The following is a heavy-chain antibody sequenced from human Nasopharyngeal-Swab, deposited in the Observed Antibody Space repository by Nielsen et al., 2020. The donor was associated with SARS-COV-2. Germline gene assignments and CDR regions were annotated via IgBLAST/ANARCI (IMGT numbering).Heavy chain of an antibody. V-gene: IGHV1-2*06. CDR2: VNPSSGDT. CDR3: VRDDGGVPGIPETGPPGAF. D-gene: IGHD6-13*01. Sequence: ASVKVSCKASGYTFSDYYMHWVRQAPGQGLEWMGRVNPSSGDTIYAQEFQGRVTMTGDTSISTAYMELRRLISDDTAVYYCVRDDGGVPGIPETGPPGAFWGQGTLVTVSS. CDR1: GYTFSDYY. J-gene: IGHJ4*02.